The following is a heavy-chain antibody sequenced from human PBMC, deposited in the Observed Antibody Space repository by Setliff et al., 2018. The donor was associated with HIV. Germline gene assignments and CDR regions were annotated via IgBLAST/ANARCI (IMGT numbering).Heavy chain of an antibody. D-gene: IGHD1-26*01. J-gene: IGHJ4*02. V-gene: IGHV4-39*07. CDR3: ARDLREVGGGSYADY. Sequence: SETLSLTCTVSGASVNSNNDYWGWIRQPPGKGLEWIASIYYSGTTYYNPSLKSRVTISVDTSKNQFSLKLSTVTAADTAVYYCARDLREVGGGSYADYWGQGTLVTVSS. CDR1: GASVNSNNDY. CDR2: IYYSGTT.